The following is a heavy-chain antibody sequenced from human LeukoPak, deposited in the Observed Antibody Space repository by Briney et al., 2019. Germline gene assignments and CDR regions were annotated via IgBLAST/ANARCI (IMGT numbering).Heavy chain of an antibody. Sequence: PSETLSLTCTVSGGSISSYYWSWIRQPPGKGLEWIGYIYHSGSTYYNPSLKSRVTISVDRSKNQFSLKLSSVTAADTAVYYCARARGYIVGSPSDAFDIWGQGTMVTVSS. CDR1: GGSISSYY. V-gene: IGHV4-59*12. D-gene: IGHD1-26*01. J-gene: IGHJ3*02. CDR2: IYHSGST. CDR3: ARARGYIVGSPSDAFDI.